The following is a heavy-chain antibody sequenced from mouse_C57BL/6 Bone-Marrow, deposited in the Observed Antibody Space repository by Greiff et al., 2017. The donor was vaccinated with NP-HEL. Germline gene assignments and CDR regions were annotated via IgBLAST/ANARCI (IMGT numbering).Heavy chain of an antibody. CDR3: ARGGDYGSSLDY. J-gene: IGHJ2*01. Sequence: EVKLVESGGGLVKPGGSLKLSCAASGFTFSDYGMHWVRQAPEKGLEWVAYISSGSSTIYYADTVKGRFTISRDNAKNTLFLQMTSLRSEDTAMYYCARGGDYGSSLDYWGQGTTLTVSS. CDR2: ISSGSSTI. V-gene: IGHV5-17*01. CDR1: GFTFSDYG. D-gene: IGHD1-1*01.